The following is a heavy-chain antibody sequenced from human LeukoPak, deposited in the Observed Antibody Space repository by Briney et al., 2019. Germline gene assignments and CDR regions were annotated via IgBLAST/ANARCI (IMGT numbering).Heavy chain of an antibody. Sequence: SETLSLTCAVSGYFISSGYYWGWIRQPSGKGLEWIGTISHSGSTRYNPSLKSRVTISVDTSKNQFSLKLSSVTAADTAVYYCARRSDCTSTSCYRGFDYWGQGTLVTVSS. CDR2: ISHSGST. J-gene: IGHJ4*02. V-gene: IGHV4-38-2*01. CDR1: GYFISSGYY. D-gene: IGHD2-2*01. CDR3: ARRSDCTSTSCYRGFDY.